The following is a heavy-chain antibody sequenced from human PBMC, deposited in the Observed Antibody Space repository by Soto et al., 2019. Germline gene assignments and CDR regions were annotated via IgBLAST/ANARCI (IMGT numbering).Heavy chain of an antibody. V-gene: IGHV3-11*01. Sequence: QVQLVESGGGLVKPGGSLRLSCAASGFTFSDFYMRWIRQAPGKGLEWISYISSGTTNIFYADSVKGRFNVARVNAKNSVYLQMDSLTAEDTAVYYCSRDRNAAGSDYWGQGTLVTVSS. J-gene: IGHJ4*02. D-gene: IGHD1-1*01. CDR1: GFTFSDFY. CDR2: ISSGTTNI. CDR3: SRDRNAAGSDY.